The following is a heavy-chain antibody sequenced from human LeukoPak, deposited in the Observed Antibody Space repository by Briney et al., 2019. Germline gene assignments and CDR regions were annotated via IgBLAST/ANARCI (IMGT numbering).Heavy chain of an antibody. CDR3: ATERAGTSGYIVFDY. Sequence: HTGGSLRLSCAASGFTVSSNYMSWVRQAPGKGLEWVSVIYSGGSTYYADSVKGRFTISRDNAKNMLYLQMNSLSAEDTAVYYCATERAGTSGYIVFDYWGQGTLVTVSS. J-gene: IGHJ4*02. CDR2: IYSGGST. CDR1: GFTVSSNY. V-gene: IGHV3-53*01. D-gene: IGHD5-12*01.